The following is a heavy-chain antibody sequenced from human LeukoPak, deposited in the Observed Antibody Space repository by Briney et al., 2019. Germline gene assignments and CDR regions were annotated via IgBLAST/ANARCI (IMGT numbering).Heavy chain of an antibody. V-gene: IGHV3-7*01. J-gene: IGHJ4*02. CDR1: GFTFSSHW. CDR2: IEQDGGDK. D-gene: IGHD6-13*01. CDR3: ARGWAAGKFGSLFDY. Sequence: PGGSLRLSCAASGFTFSSHWMSWVRQTPGKGLEWVANIEQDGGDKYYVDSVKGRFNISRDNAKNSLYLQMNSLRAEDTAVYYCARGWAAGKFGSLFDYWGQGTLVTVSS.